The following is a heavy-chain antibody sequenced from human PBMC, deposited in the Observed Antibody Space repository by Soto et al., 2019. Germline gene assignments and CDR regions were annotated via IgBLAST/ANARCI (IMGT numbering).Heavy chain of an antibody. D-gene: IGHD2-15*01. Sequence: GGSLRLSCAASGFTFSSYGMHWVRQAPGKGLEWVAVISYDGSNKYYADSVKGRFTISRDNSKNTLYLQMNSLRAEDTAVYYCAKDRGCSGGSCRYYYYYGMDVWGQGTTVTV. J-gene: IGHJ6*02. CDR3: AKDRGCSGGSCRYYYYYGMDV. CDR1: GFTFSSYG. V-gene: IGHV3-30*18. CDR2: ISYDGSNK.